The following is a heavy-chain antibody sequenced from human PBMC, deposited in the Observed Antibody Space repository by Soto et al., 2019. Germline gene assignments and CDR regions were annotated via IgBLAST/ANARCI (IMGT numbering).Heavy chain of an antibody. D-gene: IGHD6-6*01. CDR3: ASLSSSISDLDY. V-gene: IGHV3-21*01. CDR2: ISSSSSYI. J-gene: IGHJ4*02. Sequence: GGSLRLSCAASGFTFSSYSMNWVRQAPGKGLEWVSSISSSSSYIYYADSVKGRFTISRDSAKNSLYLQMNSLRAEDTAVYYCASLSSSISDLDYWGQGTLVTVSS. CDR1: GFTFSSYS.